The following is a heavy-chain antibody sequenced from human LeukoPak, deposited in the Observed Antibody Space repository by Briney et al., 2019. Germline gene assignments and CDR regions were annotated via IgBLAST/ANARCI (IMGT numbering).Heavy chain of an antibody. CDR1: GYTFTGYY. V-gene: IGHV1-2*04. Sequence: ASVKISCKASGYTFTGYYMHWVRQAPGQGLEWMGWINPNSGGTNYAQKFQGWVTMTRDTSISTAYMELSRLRSDDTAVYYCARGYCSSGSCLGDAFDIWGQGTMVTVSS. J-gene: IGHJ3*02. D-gene: IGHD2-15*01. CDR2: INPNSGGT. CDR3: ARGYCSSGSCLGDAFDI.